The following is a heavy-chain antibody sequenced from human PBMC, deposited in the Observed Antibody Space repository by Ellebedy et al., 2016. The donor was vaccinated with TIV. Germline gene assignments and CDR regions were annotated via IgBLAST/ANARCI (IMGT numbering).Heavy chain of an antibody. Sequence: GESLKISCAASGFSVSDHYMIWVRQAPGKGLEWGSVIFGLGSASYADSVTGRFTISRDNSENTLYLQMTSLRAEDSAVYYCASSTTTPGAFDYWGQGTLVTVSS. V-gene: IGHV3-53*01. D-gene: IGHD1-1*01. CDR2: IFGLGSA. J-gene: IGHJ4*02. CDR1: GFSVSDHY. CDR3: ASSTTTPGAFDY.